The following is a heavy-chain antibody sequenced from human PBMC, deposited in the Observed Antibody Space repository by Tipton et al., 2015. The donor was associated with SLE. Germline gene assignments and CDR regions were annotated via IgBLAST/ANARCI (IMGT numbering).Heavy chain of an antibody. CDR1: GGSISSGDYY. CDR3: ARGPGVIAPTEAFDI. J-gene: IGHJ3*02. Sequence: TLSLTCTVSGGSISSGDYYWNWIRQPPGKGLEWIGYIYYSGSTYYNPSLKSRVTISVDTSKNQFSLKLSSVTAADTAVYYCARGPGVIAPTEAFDIWGQGTMVTVSS. V-gene: IGHV4-30-4*01. CDR2: IYYSGST. D-gene: IGHD2-21*01.